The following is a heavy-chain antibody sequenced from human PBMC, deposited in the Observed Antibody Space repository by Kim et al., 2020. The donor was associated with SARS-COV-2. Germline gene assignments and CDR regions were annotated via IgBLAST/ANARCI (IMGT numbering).Heavy chain of an antibody. Sequence: NHSQEFQGRVTITADESTSTAYMELGSLRSEDTAVYYCALYYDSSGGFDSWGQGTLVTVSS. D-gene: IGHD3-22*01. CDR3: ALYYDSSGGFDS. V-gene: IGHV1-69*01. J-gene: IGHJ4*02.